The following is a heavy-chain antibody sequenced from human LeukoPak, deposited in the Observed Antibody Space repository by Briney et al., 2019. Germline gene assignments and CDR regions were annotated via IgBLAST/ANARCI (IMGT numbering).Heavy chain of an antibody. J-gene: IGHJ6*02. CDR2: INPNSGGT. Sequence: ASVKVSCKASGYTFTGYYMHWVRQAPGQGLEWMGWINPNSGGTNYAQNLQGGVTMTTDTSTTTVCMELRSLRSDDTAVYYCARLYSSGWPLECMDVWGQGTTVTVSS. D-gene: IGHD6-19*01. CDR3: ARLYSSGWPLECMDV. V-gene: IGHV1-2*02. CDR1: GYTFTGYY.